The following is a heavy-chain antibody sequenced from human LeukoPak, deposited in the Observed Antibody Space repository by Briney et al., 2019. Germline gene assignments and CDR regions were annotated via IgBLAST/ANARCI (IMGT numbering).Heavy chain of an antibody. CDR2: IWHDESNK. J-gene: IGHJ4*02. V-gene: IGHV3-33*01. CDR3: ARDLDSYGSGSSLDY. CDR1: GFTFSRYG. D-gene: IGHD3-10*01. Sequence: GGSLRLSCAASGFTFSRYGMHGVRQAPGKGLEWVAVIWHDESNKDYAGSVKGRFTISRDNSQNTLYLQMSSLSAEDTAVYYCARDLDSYGSGSSLDYWGQGTLVTVSS.